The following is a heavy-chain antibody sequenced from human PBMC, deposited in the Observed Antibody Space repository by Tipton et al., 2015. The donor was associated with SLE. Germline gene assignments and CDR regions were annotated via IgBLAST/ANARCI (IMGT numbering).Heavy chain of an antibody. CDR2: IFYTGST. CDR3: ARGGVVTLTQFDY. J-gene: IGHJ4*02. V-gene: IGHV4-31*03. CDR1: GGSISSGDYF. D-gene: IGHD3-10*01. Sequence: TLSLTCTVSGGSISSGDYFWGWLRQHPGKGLEWIGYIFYTGSTYYNPSLKSRISISVDTSKNQFSLKLSSVTAADTAVYYCARGGVVTLTQFDYWGQGTLVTVSS.